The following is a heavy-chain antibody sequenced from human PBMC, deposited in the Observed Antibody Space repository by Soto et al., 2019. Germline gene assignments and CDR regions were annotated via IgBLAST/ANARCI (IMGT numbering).Heavy chain of an antibody. CDR1: GGAFRNYA. CDR3: AASRGFYEAMDA. J-gene: IGHJ6*02. D-gene: IGHD3-22*01. Sequence: QVQLVQSGAEVKKPGSSVTVSCTASGGAFRNYAVSWVRQAPGQGLEWMGAVMPTFGAGAYAQKFQGRLTIFADESTNTAYLNVSSLTFEDAAIYDCAASRGFYEAMDAWGQGTTLTVSS. V-gene: IGHV1-69*01. CDR2: VMPTFGAG.